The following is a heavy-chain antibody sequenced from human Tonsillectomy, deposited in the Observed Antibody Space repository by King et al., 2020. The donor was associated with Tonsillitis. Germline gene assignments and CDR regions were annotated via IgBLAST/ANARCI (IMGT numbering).Heavy chain of an antibody. J-gene: IGHJ6*02. CDR3: AKDKDYYCGMDV. Sequence: VQLVESGGGVVQPGRSLRLSCAASGFTFSSYGMHWVRQAPGKGLEWVAVISYDGSNKYYADSVKGRFTISRDNSKNTLYLQMNSQRAEDTAVYYCAKDKDYYCGMDVWGQGTTVTVSS. CDR2: ISYDGSNK. CDR1: GFTFSSYG. V-gene: IGHV3-30*18.